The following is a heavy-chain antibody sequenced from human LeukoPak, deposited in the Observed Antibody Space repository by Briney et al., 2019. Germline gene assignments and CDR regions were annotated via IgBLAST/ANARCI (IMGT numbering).Heavy chain of an antibody. V-gene: IGHV3-23*01. J-gene: IGHJ4*02. D-gene: IGHD5-24*01. Sequence: GGSLRLSCAASGFTFSSYAMSWVRQAPGKGLEWVSGISGSGGSTYYADSVEGRFTISRDNSKNTLYLQMNSLRAEDTAVYYCAKQHIREPLSYFDYWGQGTLVTVSS. CDR3: AKQHIREPLSYFDY. CDR1: GFTFSSYA. CDR2: ISGSGGST.